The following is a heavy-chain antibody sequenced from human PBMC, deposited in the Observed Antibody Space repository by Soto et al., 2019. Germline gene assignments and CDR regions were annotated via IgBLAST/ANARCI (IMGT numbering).Heavy chain of an antibody. J-gene: IGHJ6*02. CDR2: IYYSGST. CDR3: ARGSTLYGDYGGWGWGMDV. CDR1: GGSISSYY. Sequence: QVQLQESGPGLVKPSETLSLTCTVSGGSISSYYWSWIRQPPGKGLEWIGYIYYSGSTNYNPSLKSRVTISVDTSKNQFSLKLSSVTAADTAVYYCARGSTLYGDYGGWGWGMDVWGQGTTVTVSS. V-gene: IGHV4-59*01. D-gene: IGHD4-17*01.